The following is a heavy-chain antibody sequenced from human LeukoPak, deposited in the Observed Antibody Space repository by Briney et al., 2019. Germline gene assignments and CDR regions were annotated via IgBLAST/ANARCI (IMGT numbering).Heavy chain of an antibody. J-gene: IGHJ4*02. CDR2: IYYSGST. D-gene: IGHD3-9*01. CDR3: IVNILTGYYINY. V-gene: IGHV4-39*01. Sequence: PSETLSLTCTVSGGSISSSSYYWGWVRQPPGKGLEWIGSIYYSGSTYYNPSLKSRVTISVDTSKNQFSLKLSSVTAADTAVYYRIVNILTGYYINYWGQGTLVTVSS. CDR1: GGSISSSSYY.